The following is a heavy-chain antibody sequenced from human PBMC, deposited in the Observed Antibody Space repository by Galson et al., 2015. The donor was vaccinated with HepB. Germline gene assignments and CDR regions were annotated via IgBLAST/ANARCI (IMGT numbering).Heavy chain of an antibody. CDR1: GFTFSRYV. Sequence: SLRLSCAASGFTFSRYVIHWVRQPPGKGLECVAVRDSVKGRFTIFRDNSKNTLYLQISGLRGEDTVIYYCARLSPAGVYFDFWGQGTLLTVSS. CDR3: ARLSPAGVYFDF. J-gene: IGHJ4*02. D-gene: IGHD3-16*02. V-gene: IGHV3-33*01.